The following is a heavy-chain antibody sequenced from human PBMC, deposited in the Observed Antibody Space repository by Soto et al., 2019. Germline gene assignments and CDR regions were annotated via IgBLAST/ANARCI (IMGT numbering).Heavy chain of an antibody. CDR2: ISGSGVST. J-gene: IGHJ3*02. V-gene: IGHV3-23*01. CDR3: GNGGSNGWYDAVDI. D-gene: IGHD6-19*01. Sequence: EVQLLESGGGLVQPGGSLRLSCAASGFTFSSYVMNWVRQAPGKGLEWVSTISGSGVSTYYADSVEGRFTFSIDNSKSMLHVLMNRLLAEETAVSSLGNGGSNGWYDAVDIWGQGTMVTVYS. CDR1: GFTFSSYV.